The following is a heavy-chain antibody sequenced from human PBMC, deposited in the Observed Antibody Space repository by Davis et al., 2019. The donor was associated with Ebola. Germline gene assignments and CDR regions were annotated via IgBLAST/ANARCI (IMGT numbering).Heavy chain of an antibody. CDR1: GFPFSTYW. J-gene: IGHJ4*02. V-gene: IGHV3-74*03. D-gene: IGHD7-27*01. CDR3: ARDPGKLGNFDY. Sequence: PGGSLRLSCAASGFPFSTYWMHWVRQAPGKGLVWVSRIYSDGSSTKYADSVKGRFTISRDNSKNTLYLQMNSLRAEDTAVYYCARDPGKLGNFDYWGQGTLVTVSS. CDR2: IYSDGSST.